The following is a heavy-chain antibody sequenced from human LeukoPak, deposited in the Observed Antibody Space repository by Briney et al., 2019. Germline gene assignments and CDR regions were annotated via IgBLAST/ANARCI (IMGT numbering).Heavy chain of an antibody. CDR3: STGSGHAFDI. CDR2: INSDGSST. CDR1: GFTFSSYW. J-gene: IGHJ3*02. D-gene: IGHD3-10*01. V-gene: IGHV3-74*01. Sequence: GGSLRLSCAASGFTFSSYWMHWVRQAPGKGLVWVSRINSDGSSTSYADSVKGRFTISRDNAKNTLYVQMNGLRAEDTAVYYCSTGSGHAFDIWGRGTMVTVSS.